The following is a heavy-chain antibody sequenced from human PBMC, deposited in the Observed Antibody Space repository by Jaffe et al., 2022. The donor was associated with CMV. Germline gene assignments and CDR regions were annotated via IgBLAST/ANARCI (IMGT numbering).Heavy chain of an antibody. CDR2: ISPSGGST. CDR3: ARDYSSSWYSGYNFDY. CDR1: GYSLINYY. V-gene: IGHV1-46*01. J-gene: IGHJ4*02. Sequence: QVQLVQSGAEVKKPGASVKVSCKASGYSLINYYIHWVRQAPGQGLEWMGIISPSGGSTTYAQKFQGRVTMTRDTSTSTVYMELSSLRSEDTAVYYCARDYSSSWYSGYNFDYWGQGTLVTVSS. D-gene: IGHD6-13*01.